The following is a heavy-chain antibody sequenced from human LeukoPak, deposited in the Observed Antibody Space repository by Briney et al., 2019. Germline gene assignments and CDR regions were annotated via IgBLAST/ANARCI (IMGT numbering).Heavy chain of an antibody. CDR1: GFTFSSYS. CDR3: AKAKTTVTTGYYFDY. V-gene: IGHV3-21*04. D-gene: IGHD4-17*01. CDR2: ISSSISYI. J-gene: IGHJ4*02. Sequence: GGSLRLSCAASGFTFSSYSMNWVRQAPGKGLGWVSSISSSISYIYYADSVKGRFTISRDNAKNSLYLQMNSLRAEGTAVYYCAKAKTTVTTGYYFDYWGQGTLVTVSS.